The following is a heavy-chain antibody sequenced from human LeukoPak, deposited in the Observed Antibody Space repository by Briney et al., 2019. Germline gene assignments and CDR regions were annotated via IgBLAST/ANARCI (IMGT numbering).Heavy chain of an antibody. Sequence: GGSLRLSCAASGFXFSSYEMNWVRQAPGKGLEWVSYISSSGSTIYYADSVKGRFTISRDNAKNSLYLQMNSLRAEDTAVYYCARVEGVAGLIDYWGQGTLVTVSS. D-gene: IGHD6-19*01. J-gene: IGHJ4*02. V-gene: IGHV3-48*03. CDR2: ISSSGSTI. CDR3: ARVEGVAGLIDY. CDR1: GFXFSSYE.